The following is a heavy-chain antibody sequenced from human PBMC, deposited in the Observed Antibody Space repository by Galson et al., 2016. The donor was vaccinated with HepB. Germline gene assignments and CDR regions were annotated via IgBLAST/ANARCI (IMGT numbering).Heavy chain of an antibody. J-gene: IGHJ5*02. CDR1: AFTFNSYW. V-gene: IGHV3-7*03. Sequence: SLRLSCAASAFTFNSYWMSWVRQAPGKGLEWVAYIKEDGSEKYHVDSVKGRFTISRDNSKNTLNLQMNSLRAEDTAVYYCAKDRVYAAVNWFDPWGQGTLVTVSS. D-gene: IGHD5/OR15-5a*01. CDR2: IKEDGSEK. CDR3: AKDRVYAAVNWFDP.